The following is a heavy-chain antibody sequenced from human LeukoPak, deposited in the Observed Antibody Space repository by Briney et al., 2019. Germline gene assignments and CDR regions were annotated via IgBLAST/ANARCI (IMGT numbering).Heavy chain of an antibody. CDR2: ISYDGSNK. D-gene: IGHD1-1*01. J-gene: IGHJ6*04. Sequence: GGSLRPSCAASGFTFSSHGMHWVRQAPGKGLEWVAVISYDGSNKYYADSVKGRFTISRDNSKNTLYLQMNSLRAEDTAVYYCAKDMGQGHWNDPTGYYYYYGMDVWGKGTTVTVSS. CDR3: AKDMGQGHWNDPTGYYYYYGMDV. V-gene: IGHV3-30*18. CDR1: GFTFSSHG.